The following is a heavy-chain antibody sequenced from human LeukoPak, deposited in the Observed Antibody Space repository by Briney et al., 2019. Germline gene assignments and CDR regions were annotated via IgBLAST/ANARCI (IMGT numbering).Heavy chain of an antibody. J-gene: IGHJ4*02. CDR2: IYYSGST. CDR1: GGSISTYY. Sequence: SSETLSLACTVSGGSISTYYWSWIRQPPEKGLEWIGYIYYSGSTNYNPSLKSRVTMSIDTSKNQFSLKLTSVTAADTAVYYCARHGSDWSFDYWGRGARSPSPQ. CDR3: ARHGSDWSFDY. V-gene: IGHV4-59*08. D-gene: IGHD6-19*01.